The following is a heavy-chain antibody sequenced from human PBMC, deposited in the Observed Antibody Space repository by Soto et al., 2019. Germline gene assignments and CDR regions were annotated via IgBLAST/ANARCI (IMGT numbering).Heavy chain of an antibody. CDR1: GCTFSTFG. Sequence: SVKVSCKASGCTFSTFGISWVRQAPGQGLEWMGGIIPFFGTAKYSQKFEDRISITADESTNTVYMDLRSLTSEDTAIYYCARSAPMDAGDKYYYDFWGQGALVTVSS. CDR3: ARSAPMDAGDKYYYDF. D-gene: IGHD3-16*01. V-gene: IGHV1-69*13. CDR2: IIPFFGTA. J-gene: IGHJ4*02.